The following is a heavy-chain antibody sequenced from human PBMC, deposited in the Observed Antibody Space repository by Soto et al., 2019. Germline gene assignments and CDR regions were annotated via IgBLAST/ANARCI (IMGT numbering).Heavy chain of an antibody. CDR1: GYTFTCYG. CDR3: ARDTGATGRQQLVVYYYYGMDV. CDR2: ISAYNGNT. V-gene: IGHV1-18*04. D-gene: IGHD6-13*01. Sequence: GASVKVSCKASGYTFTCYGTSWVRQAPGQGLEWMGWISAYNGNTNYAQKLQGRVTMTTDTSTSTAYMELRSLRSDDTAVYYCARDTGATGRQQLVVYYYYGMDVWGQGTTVTVSS. J-gene: IGHJ6*02.